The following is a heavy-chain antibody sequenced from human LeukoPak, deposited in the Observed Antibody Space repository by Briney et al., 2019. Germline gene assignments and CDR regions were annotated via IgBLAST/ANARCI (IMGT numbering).Heavy chain of an antibody. Sequence: PGGSLRLSCAASGFTFSSNSMNWVRRAPGKGLECIAYISSSSITTSYADSVKGRFTISRDNAKSALYLQMNNLRDDDTAVYYCASYTASSLDYWGQGTLVTVSS. CDR2: ISSSSITT. CDR3: ASYTASSLDY. J-gene: IGHJ4*02. D-gene: IGHD5-18*01. V-gene: IGHV3-48*02. CDR1: GFTFSSNS.